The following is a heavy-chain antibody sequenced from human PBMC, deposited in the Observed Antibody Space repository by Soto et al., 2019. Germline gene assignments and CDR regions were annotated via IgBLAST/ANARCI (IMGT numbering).Heavy chain of an antibody. J-gene: IGHJ5*02. D-gene: IGHD2-2*01. CDR2: ISLYSDGT. CDR3: ARVVPGAEAWFGP. V-gene: IGHV1-18*01. CDR1: GYTFSNYG. Sequence: WASVKVSCKTSGYTFSNYGITWVRQAPGQPLEWLGGISLYSDGTNYAQKFQGRVSMTTDTSTTTAYMELRSLRSDDPAVYYCARVVPGAEAWFGPWGQGTLVTVSS.